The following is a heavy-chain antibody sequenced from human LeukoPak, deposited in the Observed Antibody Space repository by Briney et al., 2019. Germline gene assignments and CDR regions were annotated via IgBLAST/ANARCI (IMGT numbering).Heavy chain of an antibody. Sequence: GESLKTSCNGSGYSFTSYCIGWVRQMPGKGVEWRGIYYPDDYDTRYSPSVQGQVTISADKYISTPYLQWSSLKATDAAMYYCARYDILAGYYIFDYWGQGTLVTVSS. CDR1: GYSFTSYC. J-gene: IGHJ4*02. CDR2: YYPDDYDT. CDR3: ARYDILAGYYIFDY. V-gene: IGHV5-51*01. D-gene: IGHD3-9*01.